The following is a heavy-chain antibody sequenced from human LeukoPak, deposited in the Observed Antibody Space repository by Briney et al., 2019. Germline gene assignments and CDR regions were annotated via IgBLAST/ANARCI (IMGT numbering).Heavy chain of an antibody. Sequence: GGSLRLSCAASGFTVSSNYMSWFRQAPGKGLEWVSVIYGGTSTYYADSVKGRFTISRDNSKNTLYLQMNSLRAEDTAVYYCAKDGGTWIYYCSSTSCYFPSDWGQGTLVTVSS. CDR3: AKDGGTWIYYCSSTSCYFPSD. J-gene: IGHJ4*02. CDR1: GFTVSSNY. V-gene: IGHV3-53*05. CDR2: IYGGTST. D-gene: IGHD2-2*01.